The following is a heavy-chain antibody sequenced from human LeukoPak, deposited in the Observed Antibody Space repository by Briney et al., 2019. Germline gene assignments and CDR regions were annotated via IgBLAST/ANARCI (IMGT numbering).Heavy chain of an antibody. Sequence: GGSLRLSCAASGFTFSSYWMSWARQAPGKGLEWVANIKQDGSEKYYVDSVKGRFTISRDNAKNSLYLQMNSLRAEDTAVYYCARDKPGDYYYDSSGLFDYWGQGTLVTVSS. J-gene: IGHJ4*02. CDR2: IKQDGSEK. D-gene: IGHD3-22*01. CDR1: GFTFSSYW. CDR3: ARDKPGDYYYDSSGLFDY. V-gene: IGHV3-7*01.